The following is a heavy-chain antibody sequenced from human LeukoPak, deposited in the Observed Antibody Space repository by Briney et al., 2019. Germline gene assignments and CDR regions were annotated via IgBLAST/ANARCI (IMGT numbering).Heavy chain of an antibody. Sequence: PGRSLRLSCAASGFSFSSCAMHWVRQAPGKGLEWVGRIKRSGGTTELAAPVKGRFTISRDDSKKTLYLQMSSLKTEDTAVYYCTTNDAFDIWGQGTMVTVSS. V-gene: IGHV3-15*01. CDR1: GFSFSSCA. J-gene: IGHJ3*02. CDR3: TTNDAFDI. CDR2: IKRSGGTT.